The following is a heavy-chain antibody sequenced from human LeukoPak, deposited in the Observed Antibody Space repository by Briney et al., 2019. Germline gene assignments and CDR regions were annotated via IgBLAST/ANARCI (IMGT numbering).Heavy chain of an antibody. CDR2: INWNGGST. Sequence: GGSLRLSCAASGFTFDDYGMSWVRQAPGKGLEWVSGINWNGGSTGYADSVKGRFTISRDNAKNSLYLHMNSLRAEDTALYYCARVRGIVGAPDAFDIWGQGTMVTVSS. J-gene: IGHJ3*02. CDR3: ARVRGIVGAPDAFDI. D-gene: IGHD1-26*01. V-gene: IGHV3-20*04. CDR1: GFTFDDYG.